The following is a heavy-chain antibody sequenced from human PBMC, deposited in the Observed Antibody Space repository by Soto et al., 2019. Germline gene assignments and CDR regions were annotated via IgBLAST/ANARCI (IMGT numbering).Heavy chain of an antibody. J-gene: IGHJ4*02. V-gene: IGHV3-30*18. CDR1: GFTFSSYG. CDR3: AKDLVIWRGYYTLGY. CDR2: ISYDGSNK. Sequence: VGSLRLSCAASGFTFSSYGMHWVRQAPCKGLEWVAVISYDGSNKYYADSVKGRFTISRDNSKNTLYLQMNSLRAEDTAVYYCAKDLVIWRGYYTLGYWGKGNMVTVSS. D-gene: IGHD3-3*01.